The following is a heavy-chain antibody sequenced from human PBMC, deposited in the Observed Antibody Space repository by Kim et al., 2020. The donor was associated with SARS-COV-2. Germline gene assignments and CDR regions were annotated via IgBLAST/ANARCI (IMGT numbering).Heavy chain of an antibody. D-gene: IGHD4-17*01. Sequence: STNYADSVKGRFTISRDNAKNTLYLQMDSLRAEDTAVYYCARANYGGILYWGQGTLVTVSS. CDR2: ST. V-gene: IGHV3-74*01. CDR3: ARANYGGILY. J-gene: IGHJ4*02.